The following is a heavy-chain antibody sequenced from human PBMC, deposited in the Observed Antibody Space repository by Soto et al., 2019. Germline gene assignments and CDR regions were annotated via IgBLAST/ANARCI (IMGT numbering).Heavy chain of an antibody. V-gene: IGHV1-69*06. CDR2: INPISGTP. CDR3: ARDLIPSGTEDY. J-gene: IGHJ4*02. CDR1: GGSFRRYS. Sequence: QVQLVQSGAEVKKPGSSVKVSCKTPGGSFRRYSISWVRQAPGQGLEWMGGINPISGTPHYAEKFQGRLTISADTSTYPAYMELRSRRSDDTAVYYSARDLIPSGTEDYWGQGTLVTVSS. D-gene: IGHD2-2*01.